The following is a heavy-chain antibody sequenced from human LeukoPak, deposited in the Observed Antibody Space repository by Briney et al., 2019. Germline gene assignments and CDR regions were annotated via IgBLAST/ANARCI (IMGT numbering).Heavy chain of an antibody. Sequence: ASVKVSCKASGYTFTGYYMHWVRQAPGQGLEWMGWINPNSGGTNYAQKFQGRVTMTRDTSISTAYMELSRLRSDDTAVDYCARDRVTMVRGVIRTYVYNWFDPWGQGTLVTVSS. CDR1: GYTFTGYY. V-gene: IGHV1-2*02. J-gene: IGHJ5*02. CDR3: ARDRVTMVRGVIRTYVYNWFDP. D-gene: IGHD3-10*01. CDR2: INPNSGGT.